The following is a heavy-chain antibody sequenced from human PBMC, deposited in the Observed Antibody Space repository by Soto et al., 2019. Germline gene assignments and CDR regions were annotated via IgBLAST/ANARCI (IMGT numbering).Heavy chain of an antibody. J-gene: IGHJ6*02. CDR1: GGSFSGYY. CDR2: INHSGST. CDR3: ARGGSYPYYYYYYGMDV. Sequence: SETLSLTCAVYGGSFSGYYWSWIRQPPGKGLEWIGEINHSGSTNYNPSLKSRVTISVDTSKNQFSLKLSSVTAADTAVYYCARGGSYPYYYYYYGMDVWGQGTTVTVSS. D-gene: IGHD1-26*01. V-gene: IGHV4-34*01.